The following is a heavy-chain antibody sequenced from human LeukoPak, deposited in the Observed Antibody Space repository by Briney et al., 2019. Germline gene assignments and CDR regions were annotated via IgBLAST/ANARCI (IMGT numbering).Heavy chain of an antibody. CDR1: GFSFSRYW. V-gene: IGHV3-7*01. CDR2: IKQDGSEK. D-gene: IGHD2-2*01. CDR3: ARGPQGFCSTSSCYVGY. Sequence: PGGSLRLSCAASGFSFSRYWMSWVRQAPGKGLEWVANIKQDGSEKYYVDSVKGRFTIFRDNAENPLDLQMNSLRVEDTAVYYCARGPQGFCSTSSCYVGYWGQGTLVTVSS. J-gene: IGHJ4*02.